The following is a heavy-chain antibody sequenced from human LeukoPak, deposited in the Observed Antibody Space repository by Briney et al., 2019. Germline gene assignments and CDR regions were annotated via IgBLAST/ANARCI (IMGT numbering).Heavy chain of an antibody. D-gene: IGHD2/OR15-2a*01. J-gene: IGHJ3*02. CDR2: INPNSGGT. V-gene: IGHV1-2*02. Sequence: GASVKVSCKASGYTFTGYYMHWVRQAPGQGLEWMGWINPNSGGTNYAQKFQGRVTMTRDTSISTAYMELSRLRSDDTAVYYCARGALLGIVITTGAFDIWGQGTTVTVSS. CDR3: ARGALLGIVITTGAFDI. CDR1: GYTFTGYY.